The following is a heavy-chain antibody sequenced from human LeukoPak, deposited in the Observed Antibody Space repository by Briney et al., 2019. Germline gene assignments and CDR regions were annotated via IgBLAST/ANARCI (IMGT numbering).Heavy chain of an antibody. D-gene: IGHD5-24*01. V-gene: IGHV1-8*01. CDR1: GYTFTSYD. J-gene: IGHJ4*02. CDR2: MNPNSGNT. Sequence: ASVKVSCKASGYTFTSYDINWVRQATGQGLEWMGWMNPNSGNTGYAQKFQGRVTMTRNTSISTAYMELSSLRSEDTAVYYCARAGEDGYNYLFDYWGQGTLVTVFS. CDR3: ARAGEDGYNYLFDY.